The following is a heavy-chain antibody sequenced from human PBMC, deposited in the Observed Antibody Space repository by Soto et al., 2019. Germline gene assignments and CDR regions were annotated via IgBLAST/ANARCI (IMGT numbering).Heavy chain of an antibody. J-gene: IGHJ4*02. CDR3: ASKPNSLYYFDY. V-gene: IGHV4-28*01. D-gene: IGHD5-18*01. Sequence: PSETLSLTCAVSGYSIRSSHWWGWIRQPPGKGLERIGYIYYSGSTYYNPSLKSRVTMSVDTSKNQFSLKLTSVTAVYTAVYYCASKPNSLYYFDYWGQGALVTVSS. CDR2: IYYSGST. CDR1: GYSIRSSHW.